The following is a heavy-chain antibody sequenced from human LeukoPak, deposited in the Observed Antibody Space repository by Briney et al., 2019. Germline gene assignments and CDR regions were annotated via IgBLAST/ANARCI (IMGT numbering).Heavy chain of an antibody. D-gene: IGHD3-10*01. CDR3: ARPMGYGSGSYYSYFDY. J-gene: IGHJ4*02. CDR1: GGSISSYY. V-gene: IGHV4-34*01. CDR2: INHSGST. Sequence: SETLSLTCTVSGGSISSYYWSWIRQPPGKGLEWIGEINHSGSTNYNPSLKSRVTISVDTSKNQFSLKLSSVTAADTAVYYCARPMGYGSGSYYSYFDYWGQGTLVTVSS.